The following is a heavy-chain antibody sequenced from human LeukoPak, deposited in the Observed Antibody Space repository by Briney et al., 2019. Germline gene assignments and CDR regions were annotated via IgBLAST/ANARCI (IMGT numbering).Heavy chain of an antibody. Sequence: HSGGSLRLSCAASGFTFDDYAMHWVRQAPGKGLEWVSLISWDADNSYYADSVKGRFTISRDNSKNTLYLQMNSLRAEDTAVYYCAKGDMSVTAPHDAFDIWGQGTMVTVSS. D-gene: IGHD2-21*02. V-gene: IGHV3-43D*03. CDR2: ISWDADNS. CDR1: GFTFDDYA. J-gene: IGHJ3*02. CDR3: AKGDMSVTAPHDAFDI.